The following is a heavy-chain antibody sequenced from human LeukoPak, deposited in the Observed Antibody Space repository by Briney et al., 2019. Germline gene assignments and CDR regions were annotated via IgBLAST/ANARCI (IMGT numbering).Heavy chain of an antibody. D-gene: IGHD2-21*02. CDR1: GGSFSGYY. CDR3: ARSKVPATGNWFDP. CDR2: IIHSGGT. Sequence: SETLSLTCAVYGGSFSGYYWSWIRQPPGKGLEWIGEIIHSGGTNYNPSLKSRVTISVDTSKSQFSLKLSSVTAADTAVYYCARSKVPATGNWFDPWGQGTLVTVSS. J-gene: IGHJ5*02. V-gene: IGHV4-34*12.